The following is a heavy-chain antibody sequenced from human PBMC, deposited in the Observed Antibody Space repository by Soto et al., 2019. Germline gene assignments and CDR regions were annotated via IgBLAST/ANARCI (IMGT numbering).Heavy chain of an antibody. CDR3: ARRSPRGWFDP. D-gene: IGHD3-16*01. CDR2: IWYDGSNK. Sequence: QVQLVESGGGVVQPGRSLRLSCAASGFTFSSYGMHWVRQAPGKGLEWVAVIWYDGSNKYYADSVKGRFTISRDNSENTLYLQMNSLRAEDTAVYYCARRSPRGWFDPWGQGTLVTVSS. CDR1: GFTFSSYG. V-gene: IGHV3-33*01. J-gene: IGHJ5*02.